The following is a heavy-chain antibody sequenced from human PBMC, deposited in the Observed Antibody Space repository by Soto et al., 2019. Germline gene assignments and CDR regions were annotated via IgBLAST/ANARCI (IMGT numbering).Heavy chain of an antibody. D-gene: IGHD4-17*01. CDR3: AKDAVSGDGVWLLDS. V-gene: IGHV3-23*01. CDR2: LLRSGSST. J-gene: IGHJ5*02. CDR1: GFTFRSYA. Sequence: GSLRLSCAASGFTFRSYAMSWARQAPGKGLEWVSSLLRSGSSTYYADSVKGRFTISSDISANSLYLQMDSLRAEDTAVYYCAKDAVSGDGVWLLDSWGQGTVVTVSS.